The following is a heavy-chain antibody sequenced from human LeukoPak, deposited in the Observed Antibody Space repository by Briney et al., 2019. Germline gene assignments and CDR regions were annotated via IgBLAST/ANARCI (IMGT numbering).Heavy chain of an antibody. CDR1: GYSFTTYW. Sequence: GESLKISCKASGYSFTTYWIAWVRQMPGKGLEWMGIIYPGDSDTRYSQSFQGQITISADKSISTAYLQWSSLKASDTAMYYCARRGTARSGALHYSLAVWGQGTTVTVSS. D-gene: IGHD6-6*01. CDR3: ARRGTARSGALHYSLAV. CDR2: IYPGDSDT. J-gene: IGHJ6*02. V-gene: IGHV5-51*01.